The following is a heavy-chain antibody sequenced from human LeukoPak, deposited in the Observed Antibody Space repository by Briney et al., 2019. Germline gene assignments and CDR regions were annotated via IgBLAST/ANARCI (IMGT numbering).Heavy chain of an antibody. D-gene: IGHD5-12*01. J-gene: IGHJ4*02. CDR2: IYSGGST. CDR3: ARGPSGHHNT. V-gene: IGHV3-66*01. CDR1: EFSVGSNY. Sequence: GGSLRLSCAASEFSVGSNYMTWVRQAPGKGLEWVSLIYSGGSTYYADSVKGRFTIPRDNSKNTLYLQMNSLRAEDTAVYYCARGPSGHHNTGGQGTLVTVSS.